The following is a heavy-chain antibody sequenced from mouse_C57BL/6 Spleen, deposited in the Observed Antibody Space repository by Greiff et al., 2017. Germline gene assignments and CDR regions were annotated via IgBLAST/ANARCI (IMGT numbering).Heavy chain of an antibody. CDR1: GYTFTSYW. V-gene: IGHV1-50*01. CDR2: IDPSDSYT. J-gene: IGHJ2*01. CDR3: ARRSILFDY. D-gene: IGHD2-10*02. Sequence: QVQLQQPGAELVKPGASVKLSCKASGYTFTSYWMQWVKQRPGQGLEWIGEIDPSDSYTNYNQKFKGKATLTVDTSSSTAYMQLSSLTSEDSAVYYCARRSILFDYWGQGTTLTVSS.